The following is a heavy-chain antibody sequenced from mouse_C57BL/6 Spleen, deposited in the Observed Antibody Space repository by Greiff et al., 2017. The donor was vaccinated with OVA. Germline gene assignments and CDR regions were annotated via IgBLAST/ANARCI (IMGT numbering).Heavy chain of an antibody. Sequence: QVHVKQSGAELVKPGASVKMSCKASGYTFTTYPIEWMKQNHGKSLEWIGNFHPYNDDTKYNEKFKGKATLTVEKSSSTVYLELSRLTSDDSAVYYCARNHYGSSYWYFDVWGTGTTVTVSS. CDR3: ARNHYGSSYWYFDV. J-gene: IGHJ1*03. CDR1: GYTFTTYP. V-gene: IGHV1-47*01. D-gene: IGHD1-1*01. CDR2: FHPYNDDT.